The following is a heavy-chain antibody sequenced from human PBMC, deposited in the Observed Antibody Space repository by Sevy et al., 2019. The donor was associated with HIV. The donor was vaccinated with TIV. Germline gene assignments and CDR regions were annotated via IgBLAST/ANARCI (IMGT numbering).Heavy chain of an antibody. CDR2: SFHTGST. Sequence: SETLSLTCTVSGGSINGGDYYWSWIRQHPEKGLEWMGYSFHTGSTYYNRSFKSRATISVDTSKNQFSMKLSLMTAADTAVYYCAREGTKGVWFDPWGQGTLVTVSS. CDR1: GGSINGGDYY. D-gene: IGHD3-16*01. CDR3: AREGTKGVWFDP. V-gene: IGHV4-31*03. J-gene: IGHJ5*02.